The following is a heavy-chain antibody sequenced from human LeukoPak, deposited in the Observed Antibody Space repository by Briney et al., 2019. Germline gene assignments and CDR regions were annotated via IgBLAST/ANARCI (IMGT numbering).Heavy chain of an antibody. Sequence: GGSLRLSCAASGFTFSSYSMNWVRQAPGEGLEWVSYISSSSSTIYYADSVKGRFTISRDNAKNSLYLQMNSLRAEDTAVYYCARSTRGYGRSFDYWGQGTLVTVSS. D-gene: IGHD5-18*01. CDR1: GFTFSSYS. CDR3: ARSTRGYGRSFDY. J-gene: IGHJ4*02. CDR2: ISSSSSTI. V-gene: IGHV3-48*01.